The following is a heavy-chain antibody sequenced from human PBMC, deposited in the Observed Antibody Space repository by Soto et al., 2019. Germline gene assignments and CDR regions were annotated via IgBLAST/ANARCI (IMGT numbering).Heavy chain of an antibody. J-gene: IGHJ3*02. V-gene: IGHV1-69*13. CDR3: ARDFLNYSNYGSLAFDI. CDR1: GGTFSSYA. CDR2: IIPIFGTA. Sequence: EASVKVSCKASGGTFSSYAISWVRQAPGQGLEWMGGIIPIFGTANYAQKFQGRVTITADESTSTAYMELSSLRSEDTAVYYCARDFLNYSNYGSLAFDIWGQGTMVTVSS. D-gene: IGHD4-4*01.